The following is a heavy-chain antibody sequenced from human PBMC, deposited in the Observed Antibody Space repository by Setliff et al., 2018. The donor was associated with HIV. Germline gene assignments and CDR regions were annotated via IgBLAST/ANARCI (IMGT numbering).Heavy chain of an antibody. J-gene: IGHJ3*02. CDR1: GGTFSGYV. Sequence: SVKVSCKASGGTFSGYVISWVRQAPGQGLEWMGGFIPVLHITNYAQKFQGRVTITADESTSTGYMELSSLRSDDTAVYYCARREPGSGTYSRGFDIWGQGTTVTVSS. D-gene: IGHD3-10*01. CDR3: ARREPGSGTYSRGFDI. CDR2: FIPVLHIT. V-gene: IGHV1-69*10.